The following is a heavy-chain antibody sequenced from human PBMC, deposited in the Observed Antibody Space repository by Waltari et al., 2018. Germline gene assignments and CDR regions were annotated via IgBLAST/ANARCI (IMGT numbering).Heavy chain of an antibody. CDR2: IKQDGSEK. CDR1: GFTFSSYW. CDR3: ARGGDFNFGWFDP. D-gene: IGHD3-10*01. Sequence: EVQLVESGGGLVQPGGSLRLSCAASGFTFSSYWMSWVRQAPGKGLEWVANIKQDGSEKDYVDSVKGRFTISRDNAKNSRYLQMNSLRAEDTAVYYCARGGDFNFGWFDPWGQGTLVTVSS. V-gene: IGHV3-7*01. J-gene: IGHJ5*02.